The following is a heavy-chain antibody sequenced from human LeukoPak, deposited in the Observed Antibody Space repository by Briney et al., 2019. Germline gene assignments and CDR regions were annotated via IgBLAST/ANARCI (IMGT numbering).Heavy chain of an antibody. V-gene: IGHV3-48*01. D-gene: IGHD5-18*01. J-gene: IGHJ4*02. CDR1: GFTFSSYS. CDR2: ISSSGISI. Sequence: PGGSLRLSCAASGFTFSSYSMNWVRQAPGKGLEWVSYISSSGISIYYADSVKGRFTISRDKAKNSLYPQMNSLRAEDTAVYYCARDPTPTQLWFRGSFDYWGQGALVTVSS. CDR3: ARDPTPTQLWFRGSFDY.